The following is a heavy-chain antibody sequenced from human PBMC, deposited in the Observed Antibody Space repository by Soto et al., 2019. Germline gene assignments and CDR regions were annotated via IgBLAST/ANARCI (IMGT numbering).Heavy chain of an antibody. J-gene: IGHJ6*02. CDR3: ARAPSTTVVTNYYYYYGMDV. V-gene: IGHV1-69*13. Sequence: ASVKVSCKASGGTFSSYAISWVRQAPGQGLEWMGGIIPIFGTANYAQKFQGRVTITADESTSTAYMELSSLRSEDTAVYYCARAPSTTVVTNYYYYYGMDVWGQGTTVTVSS. CDR1: GGTFSSYA. CDR2: IIPIFGTA. D-gene: IGHD4-17*01.